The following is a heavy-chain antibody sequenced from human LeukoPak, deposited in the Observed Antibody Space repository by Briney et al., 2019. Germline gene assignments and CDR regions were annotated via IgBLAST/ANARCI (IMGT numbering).Heavy chain of an antibody. CDR3: ARVITIFGVARAGLDY. CDR1: GYTFTSYY. D-gene: IGHD3-3*01. V-gene: IGHV1-46*01. J-gene: IGHJ4*02. Sequence: ASVKVSCKASGYTFTSYYMHWVRQAPGQGLEWMGIINPSGGSTSYAQKFQGRVTMTRDTSTSTVYMGLSSLRSEDTAVYYCARVITIFGVARAGLDYWGQGTLVTVSS. CDR2: INPSGGST.